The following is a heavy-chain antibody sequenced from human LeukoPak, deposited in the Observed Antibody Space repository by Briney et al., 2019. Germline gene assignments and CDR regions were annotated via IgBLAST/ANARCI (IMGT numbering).Heavy chain of an antibody. CDR2: ISAYNGNT. Sequence: GASVKVSCKASGYTFTSYGINWVRQAPGQGLEWMGWISAYNGNTNYAQKLQGRVTMTTDTSTSTAYMELRSLRSDDTAVYYCARDPLPYDFWSGYYSSGPFGYYYYMDVWGKGTTVTVSS. J-gene: IGHJ6*03. V-gene: IGHV1-18*01. CDR3: ARDPLPYDFWSGYYSSGPFGYYYYMDV. D-gene: IGHD3-3*01. CDR1: GYTFTSYG.